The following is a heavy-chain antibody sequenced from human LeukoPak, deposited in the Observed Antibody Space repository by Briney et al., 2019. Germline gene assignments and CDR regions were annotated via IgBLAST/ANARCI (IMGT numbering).Heavy chain of an antibody. CDR1: GYIFTNYY. V-gene: IGHV1-46*01. J-gene: IGHJ6*03. CDR2: INPSGGST. Sequence: GAPVKLSCKASGYIFTNYYMNWVRQAPGQGLEWRGIINPSGGSTTYAQKFQGRVTMTSDMSTNTAYMELSSLISEDTAVYYCTRDPGLTNFYYYMDVWGKGTTVTVSS. CDR3: TRDPGLTNFYYYMDV. D-gene: IGHD4-11*01.